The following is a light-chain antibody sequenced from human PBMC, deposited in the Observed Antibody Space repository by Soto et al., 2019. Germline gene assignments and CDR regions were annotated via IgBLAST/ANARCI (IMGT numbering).Light chain of an antibody. Sequence: QPVLTQSPSASASLGASVKLTCTLSSGHSNYAIAWHQQQPEKGPRYLMKLNSDGSHNKGDGVPDRFSGSSSGAERYLTIPSLQSEDEADYYCQTLGTGIQVFGGGTKLTVL. V-gene: IGLV4-69*01. J-gene: IGLJ3*02. CDR2: LNSDGSH. CDR1: SGHSNYA. CDR3: QTLGTGIQV.